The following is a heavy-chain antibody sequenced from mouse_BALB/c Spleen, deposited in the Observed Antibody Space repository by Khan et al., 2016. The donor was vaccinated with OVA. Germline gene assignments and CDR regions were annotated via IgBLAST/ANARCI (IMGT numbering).Heavy chain of an antibody. Sequence: VQLQQSGAELVRPGTSVKVSCKASGYAFTNYLIAWVKQRPGQGLEWIGVINPGSGGTNYNEKFKDKATLTADTSSSTAYMQLSSLTSDDSAVYFCSRSGYGFGAYWGPGTLVTVSA. CDR3: SRSGYGFGAY. CDR1: GYAFTNYL. J-gene: IGHJ3*01. CDR2: INPGSGGT. D-gene: IGHD3-2*02. V-gene: IGHV1-54*01.